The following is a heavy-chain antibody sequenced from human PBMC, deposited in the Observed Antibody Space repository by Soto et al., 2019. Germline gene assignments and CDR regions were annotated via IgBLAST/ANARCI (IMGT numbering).Heavy chain of an antibody. CDR2: INPNSGGT. V-gene: IGHV1-2*02. J-gene: IGHJ4*02. Sequence: QVQLVQSGAEVKKPGASVKVSCKASGYTFTGYYMHWVRQAPGQGLEWMGWINPNSGGTNYAQKFQGGVTMTRDTYISTAYMELSRLRSDDTAVYYCAGVPTGTSPPFDYWGQGTLVTVSS. CDR3: AGVPTGTSPPFDY. CDR1: GYTFTGYY. D-gene: IGHD1-7*01.